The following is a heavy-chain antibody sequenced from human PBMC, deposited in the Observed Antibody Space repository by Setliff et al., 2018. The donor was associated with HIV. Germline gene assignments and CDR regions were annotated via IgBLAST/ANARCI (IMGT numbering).Heavy chain of an antibody. CDR2: VSHTGST. V-gene: IGHV4-34*01. CDR1: GGSLSGYY. D-gene: IGHD1-26*01. Sequence: PSETLSLTCAVYGGSLSGYYWRWIRQPPGKGLEWIGDVSHTGSTNYNPSLKSRITISADTPKNQFSLKLSSVTAADTAGYYCAREGTYSGTYWVRRVASFDIWGQGTMVTVSS. J-gene: IGHJ3*02. CDR3: AREGTYSGTYWVRRVASFDI.